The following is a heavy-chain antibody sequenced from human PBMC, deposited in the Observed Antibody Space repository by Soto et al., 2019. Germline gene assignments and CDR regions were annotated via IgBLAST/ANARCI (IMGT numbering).Heavy chain of an antibody. V-gene: IGHV4-34*02. Sequence: QVQLQQLGARVLKPSETLSLTCAVSGGSFSGYYWNWIRQPPGKGLEWVGNINPSGSSNYNPSLKSRVSISLDTSNKQFSLTLSYVTAADTALYYCARGGRYSAYRLPFDFWGQGTLVTVSS. CDR2: INPSGSS. J-gene: IGHJ4*02. D-gene: IGHD5-12*01. CDR3: ARGGRYSAYRLPFDF. CDR1: GGSFSGYY.